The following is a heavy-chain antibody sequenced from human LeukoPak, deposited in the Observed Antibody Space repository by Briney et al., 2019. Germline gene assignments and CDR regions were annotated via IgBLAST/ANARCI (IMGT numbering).Heavy chain of an antibody. D-gene: IGHD3-10*01. CDR2: IYSGGST. Sequence: GGSLRLSCAASGFTVSSNYMSWVRQAPGKGLEWVSVIYSGGSTYYADSVKGRFTISRDNSKNTLYLQMNSLRAEDTAVYYCARDRRGYAFDIWGQGTMVTVSS. CDR3: ARDRRGYAFDI. J-gene: IGHJ3*02. CDR1: GFTVSSNY. V-gene: IGHV3-66*01.